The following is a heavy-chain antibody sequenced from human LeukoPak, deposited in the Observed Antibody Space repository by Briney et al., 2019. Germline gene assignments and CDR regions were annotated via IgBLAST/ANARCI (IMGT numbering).Heavy chain of an antibody. D-gene: IGHD5-18*01. CDR2: ISAYNGNT. V-gene: IGHV1-18*01. Sequence: GASVKVSCKASGYTFTSYGISWVRQAPGQGLEWMGWISAYNGNTNYAQKLQGRVTMTTDTSTSTAYMELRSLRSDDTAVYYCARWEGGYSYGLIYYYYGMDVWGQGTTVTVSS. J-gene: IGHJ6*02. CDR1: GYTFTSYG. CDR3: ARWEGGYSYGLIYYYYGMDV.